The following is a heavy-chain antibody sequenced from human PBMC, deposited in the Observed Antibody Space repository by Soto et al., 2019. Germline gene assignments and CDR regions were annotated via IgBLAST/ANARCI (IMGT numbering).Heavy chain of an antibody. D-gene: IGHD2-2*01. Sequence: GGSLRLSCAASGFTFSSYGMHWVRQAPGKGLEWVAVISYDGSNKYYADSVKGRFTISRDNSKNTLYMQMNSLRAEDTVVYYCAKRTYCISTSCPYFDYWGQGTLVTVSS. CDR1: GFTFSSYG. V-gene: IGHV3-30*18. CDR2: ISYDGSNK. J-gene: IGHJ4*02. CDR3: AKRTYCISTSCPYFDY.